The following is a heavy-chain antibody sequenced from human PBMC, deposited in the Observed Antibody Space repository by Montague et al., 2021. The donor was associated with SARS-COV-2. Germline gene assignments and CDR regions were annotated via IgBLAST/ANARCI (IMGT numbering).Heavy chain of an antibody. CDR3: ARILATVNAFDI. CDR1: GFSPSTSGMC. CDR2: IDWDDDK. Sequence: PALVKPTQTLTLTCTFSGFSPSTSGMCVSWIRQPPGKALEWLARIDWDDDKYYSTSLKTRLTISKDTSKNQVVLTMTNMDPVDTATYYCARILATVNAFDIWGQGTMVTVSS. D-gene: IGHD4-17*01. J-gene: IGHJ3*02. V-gene: IGHV2-70*11.